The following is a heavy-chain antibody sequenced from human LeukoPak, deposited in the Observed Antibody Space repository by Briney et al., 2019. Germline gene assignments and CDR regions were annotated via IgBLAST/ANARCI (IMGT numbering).Heavy chain of an antibody. J-gene: IGHJ4*02. V-gene: IGHV4-39*07. D-gene: IGHD4-17*01. Sequence: PSETLSLTCSVSGGSISSSSYFWGWIRQPPGKWLEWIGSIYYSGSTYSNPSLKSRVTISVDTSKNQFSLKLSSVTAADTAVYYCARTGSTVTMLYPFDHWGQGTLVTVSS. CDR2: IYYSGST. CDR1: GGSISSSSYF. CDR3: ARTGSTVTMLYPFDH.